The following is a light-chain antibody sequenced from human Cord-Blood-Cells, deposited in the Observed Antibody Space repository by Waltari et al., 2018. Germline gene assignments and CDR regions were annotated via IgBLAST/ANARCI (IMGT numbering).Light chain of an antibody. CDR1: TSDVGGFNY. CDR2: DVS. CDR3: CSYAGSYTFVV. Sequence: QSALPHPRSVSGSPDQSVTISGPATTSDVGGFNYVPWYQQHPGKAPKLMIYDVSKRPSGVPDRFSGSKSGNTASLTISGLQAEYEADYYCCSYAGSYTFVVFGGGTKLTVL. V-gene: IGLV2-11*01. J-gene: IGLJ2*01.